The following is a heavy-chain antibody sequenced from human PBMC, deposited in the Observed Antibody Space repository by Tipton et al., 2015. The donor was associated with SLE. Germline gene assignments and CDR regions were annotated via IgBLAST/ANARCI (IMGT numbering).Heavy chain of an antibody. V-gene: IGHV3-74*01. J-gene: IGHJ3*02. Sequence: SLRLSCAASGFTFSSYWMHRVRQAPGKGLVWVSRINSDGSSTSYADSVKGRFTISRDNAKNTLYLQMNSLRAEDTAVYYCARDPTTFWSGYSDAFDIWGQGTMVTVSS. D-gene: IGHD3-3*01. CDR1: GFTFSSYW. CDR3: ARDPTTFWSGYSDAFDI. CDR2: INSDGSST.